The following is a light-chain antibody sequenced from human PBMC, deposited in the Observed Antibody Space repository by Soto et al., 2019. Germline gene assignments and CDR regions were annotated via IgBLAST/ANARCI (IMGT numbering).Light chain of an antibody. CDR2: GAS. CDR3: QRYCSSPLYT. Sequence: EIVLTQSPGTLSLAPGERATLSCRASQSVSSSYLAWYQQKPGQAPRLLIYGASNRSTGIPDRVSGSGSATDFTLTIIRLDPEDFAVYYCQRYCSSPLYTFCQGTKLEIK. CDR1: QSVSSSY. J-gene: IGKJ2*01. V-gene: IGKV3-20*01.